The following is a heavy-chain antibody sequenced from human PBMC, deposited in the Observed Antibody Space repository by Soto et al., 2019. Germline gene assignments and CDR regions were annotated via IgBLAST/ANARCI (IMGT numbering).Heavy chain of an antibody. CDR3: ARDRPAGPYYYGSGTLGY. CDR1: GGSISSGDYY. J-gene: IGHJ4*02. V-gene: IGHV4-30-4*01. D-gene: IGHD3-10*01. Sequence: TLSLTCTVSGGSISSGDYYWSWIRQPPGKGLEWIGYIYYSGSTYYNPSLKSRVTISVDTSKNQFSLKLSSVTAADTAVYYCARDRPAGPYYYGSGTLGYWGQGTLVTVSS. CDR2: IYYSGST.